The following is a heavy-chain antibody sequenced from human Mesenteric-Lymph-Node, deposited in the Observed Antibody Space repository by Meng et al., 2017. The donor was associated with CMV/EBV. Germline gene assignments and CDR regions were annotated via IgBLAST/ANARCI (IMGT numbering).Heavy chain of an antibody. V-gene: IGHV4-31*03. J-gene: IGHJ4*02. CDR1: GASLPIAHSS. CDR3: ASCNTYYYDF. D-gene: IGHD2/OR15-2a*01. Sequence: CHVSGASLPIAHSSWCWLRQFPGRGLEWIGYIYHRGNTDYNPSLKDRLYISLATSKTPFTLMLNSVTAADTAVYFCASCNTYYYDFWGQGAQVTVSS. CDR2: IYHRGNT.